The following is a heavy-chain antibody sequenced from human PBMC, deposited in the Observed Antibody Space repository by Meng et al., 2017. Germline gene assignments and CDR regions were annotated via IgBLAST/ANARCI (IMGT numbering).Heavy chain of an antibody. J-gene: IGHJ6*02. D-gene: IGHD6-13*01. CDR2: IYHSGST. V-gene: IGHV4-38-2*02. Sequence: SETLSLTCTVSGYSISSGYYWGWIRQPPGKGLEWIGSIYHSGSTYYNPSLKSRVTISVDTSKNQFSLKLSSVTAADTAVYYCARDRIGVAAAANYYYGMDVWGQGTTVTVSS. CDR3: ARDRIGVAAAANYYYGMDV. CDR1: GYSISSGYY.